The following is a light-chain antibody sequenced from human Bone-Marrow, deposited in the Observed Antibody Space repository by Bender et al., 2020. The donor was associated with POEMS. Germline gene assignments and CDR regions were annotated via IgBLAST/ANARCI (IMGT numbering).Light chain of an antibody. CDR3: SSCTSSNTLV. V-gene: IGLV2-14*01. CDR2: NVS. CDR1: STDVGYCDY. J-gene: IGLJ2*01. Sequence: QSALTQPASVSGSPGQSITISCTGTSTDVGYCDYVAWYQQHPGKAPKLIIYNVSHRPSGVSSRFSGSKSGNTASLSISDLQAEDEADYYCSSCTSSNTLVFGAGTTLTVL.